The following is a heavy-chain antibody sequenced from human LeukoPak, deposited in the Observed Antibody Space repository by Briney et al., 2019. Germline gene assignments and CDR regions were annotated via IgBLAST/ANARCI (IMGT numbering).Heavy chain of an antibody. Sequence: PGGSLRLSCAASGFTFDDYAMHWVRQAPGKGLEWVSGISWNSGSIGYADSVKGRFTISRDNAKNSLYLQMNSLRAEDTALYYCASQSGYWGQGTLVTVSS. V-gene: IGHV3-9*01. D-gene: IGHD6-25*01. J-gene: IGHJ4*02. CDR2: ISWNSGSI. CDR1: GFTFDDYA. CDR3: ASQSGY.